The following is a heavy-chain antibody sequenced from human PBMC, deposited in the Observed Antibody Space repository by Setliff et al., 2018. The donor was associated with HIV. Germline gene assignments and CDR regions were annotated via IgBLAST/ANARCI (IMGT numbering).Heavy chain of an antibody. D-gene: IGHD2-2*01. CDR2: VSSSSRYI. J-gene: IGHJ4*02. CDR3: TSDAKR. CDR1: GFTFKDYS. V-gene: IGHV3-21*03. Sequence: GGSLRLSCTASGFTFKDYSMNWVRQAPGKGLEWVSSVSSSSRYIYHADSVQGRFTISRDNAKNSLYLQMNSLKIEDTAMYYCTSDAKRWGQGTLVTVS.